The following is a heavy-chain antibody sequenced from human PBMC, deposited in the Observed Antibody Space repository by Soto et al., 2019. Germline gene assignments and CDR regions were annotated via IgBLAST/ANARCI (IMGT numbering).Heavy chain of an antibody. J-gene: IGHJ4*02. Sequence: PGGSLRLSCSASGFTFSSYAMHWVRQAPGKGLEYVSSISTNEGSTHYADSVKGRFTISRDNSKNTQYLQMSSLRADYTAVYYCVKGEYYYDSSGYYPFDYWGQGT. CDR1: GFTFSSYA. CDR2: ISTNEGST. CDR3: VKGEYYYDSSGYYPFDY. V-gene: IGHV3-64D*09. D-gene: IGHD3-22*01.